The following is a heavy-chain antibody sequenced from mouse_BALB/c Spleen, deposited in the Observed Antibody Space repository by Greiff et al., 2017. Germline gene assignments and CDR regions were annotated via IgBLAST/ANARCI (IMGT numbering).Heavy chain of an antibody. CDR1: GFSLTSYG. Sequence: QVQLQQSGPGLVQPSQSLSITCTVSGFSLTSYGVHWVRQSPGKGLEWLGVIWSGGSTDYNAAFISRLSISKDNSKSQVFFKMNSLQADDTAIYYCARNPVVWYFDVWGAGTTVTVSS. CDR2: IWSGGST. V-gene: IGHV2-4-1*01. J-gene: IGHJ1*01. CDR3: ARNPVVWYFDV.